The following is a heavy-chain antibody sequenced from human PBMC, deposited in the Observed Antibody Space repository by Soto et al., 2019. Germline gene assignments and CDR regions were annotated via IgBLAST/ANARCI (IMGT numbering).Heavy chain of an antibody. CDR3: AKENGGVYGDYVWHFDY. V-gene: IGHV3-30*18. J-gene: IGHJ4*02. Sequence: GGSLRLSCAASGFTFSSYGMHWVRQAPGKGLEWVAVISYDGSNKYYADSVKGRFTISRDNSKNTLYLQMNSLRAEDTAGYCCAKENGGVYGDYVWHFDYWGQGTLVTVSS. CDR2: ISYDGSNK. D-gene: IGHD3-16*01. CDR1: GFTFSSYG.